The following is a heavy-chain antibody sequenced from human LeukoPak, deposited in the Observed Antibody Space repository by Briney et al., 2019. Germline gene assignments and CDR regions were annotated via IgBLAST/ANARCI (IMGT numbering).Heavy chain of an antibody. Sequence: GGSLRLSCAASGFTFSSYWMTWVRQAPGKGLEWVASINQDGSEKYYVDSVKGRFTISRDNTKNLVYLQINSLRAEDTAVYYCARGHSSSWSAYYYYYYYMDVWGKGTTVTVSS. V-gene: IGHV3-7*01. CDR1: GFTFSSYW. J-gene: IGHJ6*03. CDR3: ARGHSSSWSAYYYYYYYMDV. D-gene: IGHD6-13*01. CDR2: INQDGSEK.